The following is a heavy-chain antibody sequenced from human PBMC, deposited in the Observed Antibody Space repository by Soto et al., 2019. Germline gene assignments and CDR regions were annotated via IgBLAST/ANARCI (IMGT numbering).Heavy chain of an antibody. CDR1: GGSISSGGYY. CDR2: IYYSGST. J-gene: IGHJ4*02. D-gene: IGHD1-26*01. Sequence: PSETLSLTCTVSGGSISSGGYYWSWIRQHPGKGLEWIGYIYYSGSTYYNPSLKSRVTISVDTSKNQFSLKLSSVTAADTAVYYCARDRAESGSYQYYFDYWGQGTLVTVSS. CDR3: ARDRAESGSYQYYFDY. V-gene: IGHV4-31*03.